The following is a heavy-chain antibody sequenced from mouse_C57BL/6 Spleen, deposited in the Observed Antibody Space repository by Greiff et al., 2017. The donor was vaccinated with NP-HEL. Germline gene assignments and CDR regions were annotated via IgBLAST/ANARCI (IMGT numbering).Heavy chain of an antibody. D-gene: IGHD2-4*01. CDR3: ARRDYYDYDYWYFDV. CDR1: GYSITSDY. Sequence: EVQLQQSGPGLAKPSQTLSLTCSVTGYSITSDYWNWIRKFPGNKLEYMGYISYSGSTYYNPSLKSRISITRDTSKNQYYLQLNSVTTEDTATYYCARRDYYDYDYWYFDVWGTGTTVTVSS. J-gene: IGHJ1*03. V-gene: IGHV3-8*01. CDR2: ISYSGST.